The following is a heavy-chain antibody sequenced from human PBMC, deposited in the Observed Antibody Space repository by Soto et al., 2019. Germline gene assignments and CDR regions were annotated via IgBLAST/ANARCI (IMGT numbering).Heavy chain of an antibody. CDR3: ARDTYYYCSGSYYPPAFDY. CDR1: GGTFSSYA. D-gene: IGHD3-10*01. Sequence: GASVKVSCKASGGTFSSYAISWVRQAPGQGLEWMGGIIPIFGTANYAQKFQGRVTITADESTSTAYMELSSLRSEDTAVYYCARDTYYYCSGSYYPPAFDYWGQGTLVTVSS. V-gene: IGHV1-69*01. J-gene: IGHJ4*02. CDR2: IIPIFGTA.